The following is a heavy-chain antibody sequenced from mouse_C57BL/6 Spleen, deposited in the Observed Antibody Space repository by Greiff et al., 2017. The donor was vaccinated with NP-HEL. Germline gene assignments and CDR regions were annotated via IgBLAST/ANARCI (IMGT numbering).Heavy chain of an antibody. D-gene: IGHD1-1*01. CDR3: AFMSTVVVDGY. CDR2: INPNNGGT. Sequence: VQLQQSGPELVKPGASVKISCKASGYTFTDYYMNWVKQSHGKSLEWIGDINPNNGGTSYNQKFKGKATLTVDKSSSTAYMELRSLTSEDSADYYGAFMSTVVVDGYWGQGTTLTVSS. J-gene: IGHJ2*01. V-gene: IGHV1-26*01. CDR1: GYTFTDYY.